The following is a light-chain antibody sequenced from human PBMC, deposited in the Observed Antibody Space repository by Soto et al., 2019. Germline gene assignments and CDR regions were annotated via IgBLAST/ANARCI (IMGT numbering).Light chain of an antibody. CDR2: AAS. Sequence: IQMTQSRSSLSASVGDRVTITCRASQGISTYLNWYQQKPGKAPKLLIYAASSLQSGVPSRFSGSGSETDFTLTISSLQPEDFATYSCQQSYSITWTFGQGTKVDIK. J-gene: IGKJ1*01. CDR3: QQSYSITWT. V-gene: IGKV1-39*01. CDR1: QGISTY.